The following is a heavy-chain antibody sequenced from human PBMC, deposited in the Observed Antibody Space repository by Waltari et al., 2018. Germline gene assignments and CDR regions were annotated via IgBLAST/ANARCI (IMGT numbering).Heavy chain of an antibody. CDR2: FSYNGNT. J-gene: IGHJ4*01. V-gene: IGHV4-39*07. Sequence: QLQMQESGPGLVRPSETLSLTCAVSGGSITTITYFWGWIRQPPGKGLEWIGSFSYNGNTYYNPALKSRATISGDTSENQVSLVLTSVTAADTAVYYCARGLGAIYWGHGTLVTVSS. CDR1: GGSITTITYF. CDR3: ARGLGAIY. D-gene: IGHD2-21*01.